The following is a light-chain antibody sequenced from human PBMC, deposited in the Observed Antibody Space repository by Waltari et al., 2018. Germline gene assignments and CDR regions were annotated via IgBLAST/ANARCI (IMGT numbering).Light chain of an antibody. V-gene: IGLV3-21*02. CDR3: QVWNSGSTHMV. J-gene: IGLJ2*01. Sequence: SYVLTQPPSVSVAPGQTASITCGGNNIGRESDHWYQQKPGQAPVLVVYDDSDRPSGIPERFSGSNSGNTATLTISRVEAGDEADYYCQVWNSGSTHMVFGGGTKLTVL. CDR1: NIGRES. CDR2: DDS.